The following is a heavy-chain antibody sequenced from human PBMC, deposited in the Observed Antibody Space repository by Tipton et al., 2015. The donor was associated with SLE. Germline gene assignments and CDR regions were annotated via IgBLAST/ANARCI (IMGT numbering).Heavy chain of an antibody. CDR2: INHSGST. Sequence: GLVKPSETLSLTCAVYGGSFSGYYWSWIRQPPGKGLEWIGEINHSGSTNYNPSLKSRVTISVDTSKNQFSLKLSSVTAADTAVYYCARPPDYGDYADAFDIWGQGTMVTVSS. J-gene: IGHJ3*02. CDR1: GGSFSGYY. CDR3: ARPPDYGDYADAFDI. D-gene: IGHD4-17*01. V-gene: IGHV4-34*01.